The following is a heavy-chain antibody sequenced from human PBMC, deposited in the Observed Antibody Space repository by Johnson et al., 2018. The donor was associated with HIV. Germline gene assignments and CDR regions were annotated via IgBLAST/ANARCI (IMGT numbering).Heavy chain of an antibody. V-gene: IGHV3-11*01. CDR3: ARGGSGSAQKGGDAFDL. Sequence: QVQLVESGGGLVKPGGSLRLSCAASGFSLSDYYMNWIRQAPGKGLEWVSYISNSGSTRYYADSVKGRFTISRDNSKNTLYLQMNSLRAEDTAVYYCARGGSGSAQKGGDAFDLWGQGTMVTVSS. CDR1: GFSLSDYY. D-gene: IGHD1-26*01. CDR2: ISNSGSTR. J-gene: IGHJ3*01.